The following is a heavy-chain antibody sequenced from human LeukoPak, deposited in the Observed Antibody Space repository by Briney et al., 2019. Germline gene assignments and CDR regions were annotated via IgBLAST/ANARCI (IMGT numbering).Heavy chain of an antibody. CDR3: AASREMATILVY. V-gene: IGHV4-59*01. Sequence: SETLSLTCTVSGGSISSYYWSWIRQPPGKGLEWIGYIYYSGGTNYNPSLKSRVTISVDTSKNQFSLKLSSVTAADTAVYYCAASREMATILVYWGQGTLVTVSS. J-gene: IGHJ4*02. CDR1: GGSISSYY. D-gene: IGHD5-24*01. CDR2: IYYSGGT.